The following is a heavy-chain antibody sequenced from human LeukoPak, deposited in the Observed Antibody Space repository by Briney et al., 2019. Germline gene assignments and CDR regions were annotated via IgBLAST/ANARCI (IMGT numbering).Heavy chain of an antibody. V-gene: IGHV3-23*01. CDR2: ISAGGGST. CDR1: GFTFSSYA. J-gene: IGHJ5*02. D-gene: IGHD1-14*01. CDR3: TKGEPRFDP. Sequence: GGSLRLSCAASGFTFSSYAMSWVRQAPGNGLEWVSAISAGGGSTYYAGSVKGRFTISRDNSKNTLYLQMNSLRAEDTAVYYCTKGEPRFDPWGQGTLVTVSS.